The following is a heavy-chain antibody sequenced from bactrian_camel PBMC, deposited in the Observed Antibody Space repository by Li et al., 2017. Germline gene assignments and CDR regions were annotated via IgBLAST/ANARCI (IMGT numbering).Heavy chain of an antibody. J-gene: IGHJ4*01. CDR1: YTYNSPC. CDR3: AAGKASRFFTYCIGGSDVSDY. Sequence: DVQLVESGGGSVQAGGSLRLSCVYTYNSPCMGWFRQRPGHEREGVAVIDTNGYRTYSDSVKGRFTISGASARNTVSLQMNSLRPEDTGMYYCAAGKASRFFTYCIGGSDVSDYWGQGTQVTVS. CDR2: IDTNGYRT. D-gene: IGHD2*01. V-gene: IGHV3S40*01.